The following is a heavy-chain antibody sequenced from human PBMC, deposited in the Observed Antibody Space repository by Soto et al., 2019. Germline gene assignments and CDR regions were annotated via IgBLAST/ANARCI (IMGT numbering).Heavy chain of an antibody. CDR1: GYSFTSYW. D-gene: IGHD5-18*01. V-gene: IGHV5-51*01. J-gene: IGHJ6*02. CDR3: ARFSRGYSYGYEDGMDV. Sequence: GESLKISCKGSGYSFTSYWIGWVRQMPGKGLEWMGIIYPGDSDTRYSPSFQGQVTISADKSISTAYLQWSSLKASDTAMYYCARFSRGYSYGYEDGMDVWGQGTTVTVSS. CDR2: IYPGDSDT.